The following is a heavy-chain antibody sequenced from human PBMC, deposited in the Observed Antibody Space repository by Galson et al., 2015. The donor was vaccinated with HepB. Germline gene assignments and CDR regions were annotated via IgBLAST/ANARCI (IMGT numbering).Heavy chain of an antibody. CDR3: ASERWHAIDV. CDR1: GFTCSTYS. V-gene: IGHV3-48*01. Sequence: SLRLSCAASGFTCSTYSMNWVRQAPGKGLEWVSYISSSSSTIYYADSVKGRFTISRDNAKNSLYLQMNSLRAEDTAVYYCASERWHAIDVWGQGTMVTVSS. CDR2: ISSSSSTI. J-gene: IGHJ3*01.